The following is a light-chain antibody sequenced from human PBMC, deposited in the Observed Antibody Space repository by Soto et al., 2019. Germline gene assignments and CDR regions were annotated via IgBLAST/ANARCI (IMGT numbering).Light chain of an antibody. Sequence: DIQMTQSPSTLSGPVGDRVTITCRASQTISSWLAWYQQKPGKAPKLLIYDASSLESGVPSRFSGSGSATEFTLTISSLQPDDFATYYCQQYNDYTTFGQGTRLEIK. J-gene: IGKJ5*01. CDR2: DAS. V-gene: IGKV1-5*01. CDR1: QTISSW. CDR3: QQYNDYTT.